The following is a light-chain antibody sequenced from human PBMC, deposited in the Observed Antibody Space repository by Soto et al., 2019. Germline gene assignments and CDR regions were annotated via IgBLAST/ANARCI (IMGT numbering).Light chain of an antibody. CDR3: QQSYSPPWT. CDR1: QSVSSN. CDR2: GAS. J-gene: IGKJ1*01. V-gene: IGKV3-15*01. Sequence: EIVMTQSPATLSVSPGERATLSCRASQSVSSNLAWYQQKPGQAPRLLIYGASTRATGIPARFSGSGSGTEFTLTISSLQSEDFAVYYCQQSYSPPWTFGQGTKVEIK.